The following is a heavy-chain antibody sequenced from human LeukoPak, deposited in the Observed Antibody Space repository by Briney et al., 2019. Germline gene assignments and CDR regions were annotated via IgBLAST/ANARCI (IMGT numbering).Heavy chain of an antibody. J-gene: IGHJ4*02. Sequence: SETLSLTCTVSGNSISSGDNYWSWIRQPAGKGLEWIGRIYTSGSTNYNPSLKSRVTISGDTSKNQFSLRLSSVTAADTAVYYCARASYSYDINGWVPFDYWGQGTLVTVSS. D-gene: IGHD3-22*01. CDR1: GNSISSGDNY. CDR3: ARASYSYDINGWVPFDY. CDR2: IYTSGST. V-gene: IGHV4-61*02.